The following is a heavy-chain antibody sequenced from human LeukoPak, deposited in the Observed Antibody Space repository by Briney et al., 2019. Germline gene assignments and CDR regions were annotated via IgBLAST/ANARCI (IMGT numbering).Heavy chain of an antibody. CDR1: GFTFSSYA. CDR3: ARRTTVVKWAAFDI. CDR2: ISYDGSNK. V-gene: IGHV3-30-3*01. Sequence: GGSLRLSCAASGFTFSSYAVHWVRQAPGKGLEWVAVISYDGSNKYYADSVKGRFTISRDNSKNTLYLQMNSLRAEDTAVYYCARRTTVVKWAAFDIWGQGTMVTVSS. D-gene: IGHD4-23*01. J-gene: IGHJ3*02.